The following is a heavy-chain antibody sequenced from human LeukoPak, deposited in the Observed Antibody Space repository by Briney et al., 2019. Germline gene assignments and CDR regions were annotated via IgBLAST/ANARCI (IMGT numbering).Heavy chain of an antibody. D-gene: IGHD1-26*01. V-gene: IGHV3-48*03. J-gene: IGHJ4*02. Sequence: GGSLRLPCAASGFAFSNYAINWVRQAPGKGLEWVSYISSSGSTTYYADSVKGQFTISRDNAKNSLYLQMNSLRAEDTAVYYCATSGTYSEFDSWGQGTLVTVSS. CDR1: GFAFSNYA. CDR2: ISSSGSTT. CDR3: ATSGTYSEFDS.